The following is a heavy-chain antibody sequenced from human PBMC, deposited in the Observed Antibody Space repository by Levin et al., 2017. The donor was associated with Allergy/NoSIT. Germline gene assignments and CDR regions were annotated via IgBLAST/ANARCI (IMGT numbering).Heavy chain of an antibody. Sequence: GGSLRLSCAASEFRFNQYGMHWVRQAPGKGLEWVAFILFDGTNKYYADSVKGRFTISRDNSKSTVYLQMNSLRAEDTAVYYCARTHYYGSGTYYDIGYWGQGTLVTVSS. D-gene: IGHD3-10*01. J-gene: IGHJ4*02. CDR1: EFRFNQYG. CDR2: ILFDGTNK. CDR3: ARTHYYGSGTYYDIGY. V-gene: IGHV3-30*03.